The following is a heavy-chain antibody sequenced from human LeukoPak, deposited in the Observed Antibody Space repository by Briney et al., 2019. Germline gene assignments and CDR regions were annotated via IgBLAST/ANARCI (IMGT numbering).Heavy chain of an antibody. D-gene: IGHD1-26*01. Sequence: SETLSLTCAVSGYSINSGYYWGWIRQPPGKGLERIGSIYHGGSTYYNPSLKSRVTISVDTSKNQFSLMLTSVTAADTAVYYCARGGGSGTYPYYYYYFMDVWGKGTTVTVSS. V-gene: IGHV4-38-2*01. CDR2: IYHGGST. CDR1: GYSINSGYY. CDR3: ARGGGSGTYPYYYYYFMDV. J-gene: IGHJ6*03.